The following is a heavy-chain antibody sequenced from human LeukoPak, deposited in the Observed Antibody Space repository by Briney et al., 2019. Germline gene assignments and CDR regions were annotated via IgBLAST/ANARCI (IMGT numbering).Heavy chain of an antibody. J-gene: IGHJ4*02. CDR1: GFTFSSYA. V-gene: IGHV3-30-3*01. Sequence: GGSLRLSCAASGFTFSSYAMHWVRQAPGKGLEWVAVISYDGSNKYYADSVKGRFTISRDNSKNTLYLQMNSLRAEDTAVYYCAKVPYYYDSSGYLYFDYWGQGTLVTVSS. CDR3: AKVPYYYDSSGYLYFDY. CDR2: ISYDGSNK. D-gene: IGHD3-22*01.